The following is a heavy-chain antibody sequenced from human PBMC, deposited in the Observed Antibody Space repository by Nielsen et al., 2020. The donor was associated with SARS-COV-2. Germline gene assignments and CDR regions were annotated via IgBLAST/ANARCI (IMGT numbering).Heavy chain of an antibody. Sequence: GESLKISCAASGFTFSSYGMHWVRQAPGKGLEWVAVISYDGSNKYYADSVKGRFTISRDNSKNTLYLQMNSLRAEDTAVYYCLGPSGSYDSWGQGTLVTVSS. CDR1: GFTFSSYG. J-gene: IGHJ5*01. D-gene: IGHD1-26*01. CDR2: ISYDGSNK. V-gene: IGHV3-30*03. CDR3: LGPSGSYDS.